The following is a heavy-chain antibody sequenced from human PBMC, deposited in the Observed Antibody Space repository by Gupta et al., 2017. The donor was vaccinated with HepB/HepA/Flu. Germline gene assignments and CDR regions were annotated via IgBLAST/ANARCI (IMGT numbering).Heavy chain of an antibody. CDR3: ARDFSPLLYYYDSSGPRSPFDY. CDR2: INPSGGST. V-gene: IGHV1-46*01. D-gene: IGHD3-22*01. J-gene: IGHJ4*02. Sequence: MHWVRQAPGQGLEWMGIINPSGGSTSYAQKFQGRVTMTRDTSTSTVYMELSSLRSEDTAVYYCARDFSPLLYYYDSSGPRSPFDYWGQGTLVTVSS.